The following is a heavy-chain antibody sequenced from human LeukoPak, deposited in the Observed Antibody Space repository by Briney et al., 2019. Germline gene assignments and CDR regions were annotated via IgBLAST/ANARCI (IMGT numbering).Heavy chain of an antibody. CDR2: FGTGADT. D-gene: IGHD1-1*01. CDR1: GFTFKHYA. CDR3: AKHVMTTPGTLDY. Sequence: GGSLRLSCAASGFTFKHYAVSWVRQAPGKGLEWVSTFGTGADTYYAGSVEGRFIISRDNSKSTVYLQMNSLRADDTATYYCAKHVMTTPGTLDYWGQGTLVTVSS. J-gene: IGHJ4*02. V-gene: IGHV3-23*01.